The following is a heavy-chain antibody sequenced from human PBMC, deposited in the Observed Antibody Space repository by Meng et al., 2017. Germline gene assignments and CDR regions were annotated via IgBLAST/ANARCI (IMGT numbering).Heavy chain of an antibody. Sequence: GESLKISCAASGFTFSSYSMNWVRQAPGKGLEWVSVIYSGGSTYYADSVKGRFTISRDNSKNTLYLQMNSLRAEDTAVYYCARVAYYCGGDCYPYYFDYWGQGTLVTVSS. V-gene: IGHV3-53*01. J-gene: IGHJ4*02. CDR1: GFTFSSYS. CDR3: ARVAYYCGGDCYPYYFDY. CDR2: IYSGGST. D-gene: IGHD2-21*02.